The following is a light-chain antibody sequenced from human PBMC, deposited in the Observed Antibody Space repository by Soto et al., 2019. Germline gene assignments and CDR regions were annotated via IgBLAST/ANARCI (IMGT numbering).Light chain of an antibody. CDR1: SSDVGAYNS. CDR2: KGT. CDR3: CSSEPESTYV. Sequence: QSALAQPASVSGSPGQSITISCTGTSSDVGAYNSVSWYQQHPHRAPQVIIYKGTQRPSGVSNRFSGSTSGNAASITISAFQAEEEADYFCCSSEPESTYVFGTGTKVTAL. V-gene: IGLV2-23*01. J-gene: IGLJ1*01.